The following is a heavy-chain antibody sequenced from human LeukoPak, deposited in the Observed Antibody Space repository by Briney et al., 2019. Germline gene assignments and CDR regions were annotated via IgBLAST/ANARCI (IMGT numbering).Heavy chain of an antibody. V-gene: IGHV3-23*01. D-gene: IGHD6-13*01. CDR1: GFTFSSYA. CDR3: ARDRGQQQYSSSWYMDY. J-gene: IGHJ4*02. CDR2: ISGSGGST. Sequence: GGSLRLSCAASGFTFSSYAMSWVRQAPGKGLEWVSAISGSGGSTYYADSVKGRFTISGDNSKNTLYLQMSSLRVEDTAVYYCARDRGQQQYSSSWYMDYWGQGTLVTVSS.